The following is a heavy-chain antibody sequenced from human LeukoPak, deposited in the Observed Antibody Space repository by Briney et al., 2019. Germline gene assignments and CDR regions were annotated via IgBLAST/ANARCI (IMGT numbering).Heavy chain of an antibody. CDR3: ARGTLYSSSWYWYDY. J-gene: IGHJ4*02. Sequence: KPSETLSLTCTVSGGSISSSSYYWSWIRQPPGKGLEWIGYIYYSGSTNYNPSLKSRVTISVDTSKNQFSLKLSSVTAADTAVYYCARGTLYSSSWYWYDYWGQGTLVTVSS. D-gene: IGHD6-13*01. CDR2: IYYSGST. V-gene: IGHV4-61*05. CDR1: GGSISSSSYY.